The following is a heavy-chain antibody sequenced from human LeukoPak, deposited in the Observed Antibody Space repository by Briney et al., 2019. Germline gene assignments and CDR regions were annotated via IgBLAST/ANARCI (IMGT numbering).Heavy chain of an antibody. Sequence: PSGTLSLTCAVSGGSISSSNWWSWVRPPPGKGLEWIGEIYLSGSTNYNPSLKSRVTISVDKSKNQFSMKLSSVTAADTAVYYCARGGTVTTRAFDYWGQGTLVTVSS. CDR3: ARGGTVTTRAFDY. V-gene: IGHV4-4*02. J-gene: IGHJ4*02. CDR1: GGSISSSNW. D-gene: IGHD4-17*01. CDR2: IYLSGST.